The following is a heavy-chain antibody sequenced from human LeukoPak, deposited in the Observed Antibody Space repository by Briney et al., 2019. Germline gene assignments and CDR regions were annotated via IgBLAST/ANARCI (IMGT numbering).Heavy chain of an antibody. D-gene: IGHD2-2*01. CDR2: ISYDGSNK. CDR1: GFTFSAYG. CDR3: AKEIGGSSNSDY. Sequence: GGSLRLSCAASGFTFSAYGMHWVRQAPGKGLEWVAVISYDGSNKYYADSVKGRFTISRDNSKNTLYLQMNSLRAEDTAVYYCAKEIGGSSNSDYWGQGTLVTVSS. J-gene: IGHJ4*02. V-gene: IGHV3-30*18.